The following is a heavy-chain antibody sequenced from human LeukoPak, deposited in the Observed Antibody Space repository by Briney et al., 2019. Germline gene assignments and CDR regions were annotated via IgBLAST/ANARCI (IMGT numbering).Heavy chain of an antibody. V-gene: IGHV3-48*03. Sequence: GGSMRLSCAASGFTFSNYEMNWVRQAPGKGLEWVSYIRSSGSTIYYADSVKGRFTISRDNAKNSLYLQMNSLRAEDTAVYYCARDPMGIAARGYDYWGQGTLVTVSS. D-gene: IGHD6-6*01. CDR3: ARDPMGIAARGYDY. J-gene: IGHJ4*02. CDR2: IRSSGSTI. CDR1: GFTFSNYE.